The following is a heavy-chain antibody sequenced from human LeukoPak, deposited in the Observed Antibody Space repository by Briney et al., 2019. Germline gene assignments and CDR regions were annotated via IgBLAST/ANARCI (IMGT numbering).Heavy chain of an antibody. Sequence: GGSLRLSCAASAFTFTNAWMSWVRQAPGKGLEWVGRIKSKTDGGTTDHAAPVKGRFSISRDDSKNTLYLQMNSLKTEDTGVYYCTTGSWERLLGSDAFDMWGQGTMVTVSS. D-gene: IGHD1-26*01. CDR2: IKSKTDGGTT. CDR1: AFTFTNAW. J-gene: IGHJ3*02. CDR3: TTGSWERLLGSDAFDM. V-gene: IGHV3-15*01.